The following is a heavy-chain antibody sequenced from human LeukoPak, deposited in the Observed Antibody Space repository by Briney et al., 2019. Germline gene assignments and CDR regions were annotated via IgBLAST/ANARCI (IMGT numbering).Heavy chain of an antibody. Sequence: PSETLSLTCTVSGGSISSGDYYWSWIRQPPGKGLEWIGYIYHSGSTYYNPSLKSRVTISVDRSKNQFSLKLSSVTVADTAVYYCARELDDAFDIWGQGTMVTVSS. J-gene: IGHJ3*02. CDR2: IYHSGST. V-gene: IGHV4-30-2*01. CDR3: ARELDDAFDI. CDR1: GGSISSGDYY.